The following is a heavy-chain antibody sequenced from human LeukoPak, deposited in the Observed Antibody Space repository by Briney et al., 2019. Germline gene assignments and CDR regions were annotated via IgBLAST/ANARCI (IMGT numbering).Heavy chain of an antibody. Sequence: PGGSLRLSCAASGFTFNTYAMTWVRQAPGKGLEWVLDISESGGSTYYEDSVQGRFTISRDNSKNTLYLQMNSLRVEDTAIYYCAKAGSDWYYFDSWGQGTLVTVSS. CDR1: GFTFNTYA. CDR2: ISESGGST. V-gene: IGHV3-23*01. CDR3: AKAGSDWYYFDS. D-gene: IGHD6-19*01. J-gene: IGHJ4*02.